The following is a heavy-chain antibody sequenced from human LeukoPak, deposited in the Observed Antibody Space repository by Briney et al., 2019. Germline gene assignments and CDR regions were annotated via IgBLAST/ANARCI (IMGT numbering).Heavy chain of an antibody. D-gene: IGHD3-3*01. CDR2: ISNDGINK. CDR3: VKVRTIFGAFDI. V-gene: IGHV3-30-3*01. CDR1: GFTLSSYA. J-gene: IGHJ3*02. Sequence: GGSLRLFCAASGFTLSSYAVHWVRQSPGKGLEWVAVISNDGINKYYVDSVKGRFTISRDNSKNTLNLQMNSLRAEDTAVYYCVKVRTIFGAFDIWGQGTMVTVSS.